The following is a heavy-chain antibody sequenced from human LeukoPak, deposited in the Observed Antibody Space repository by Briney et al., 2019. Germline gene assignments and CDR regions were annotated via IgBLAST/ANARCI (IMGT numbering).Heavy chain of an antibody. CDR3: ARSSRGYSARGYYYYYMDV. CDR1: GVSISSYY. V-gene: IGHV4-4*09. D-gene: IGHD1-26*01. CDR2: IYTSGST. J-gene: IGHJ6*03. Sequence: PSETLSLTCTVSGVSISSYYWSWIRQPPGKGLEWLGYIYTSGSTNYNPSLKSRVTISVDTSKNQFSLKLSSVTAADTAVYYCARSSRGYSARGYYYYYMDVWGKGTTVTVSS.